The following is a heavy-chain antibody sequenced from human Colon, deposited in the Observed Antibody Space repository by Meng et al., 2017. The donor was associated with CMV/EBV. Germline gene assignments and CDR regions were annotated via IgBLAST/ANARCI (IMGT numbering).Heavy chain of an antibody. D-gene: IGHD2-21*01. V-gene: IGHV1-2*02. Sequence: QVQLLPSGKEVKKPGASVKVSCKTSGYTFTAKHLHWVRHAPGQGLEWMGWIYPQNGGTYFAQKFQGRVTMTSDTSISTAYMELSSLTSDDTAIYYCIKEDWYFDFWGQGTLVTVSS. CDR3: IKEDWYFDF. J-gene: IGHJ4*02. CDR2: IYPQNGGT. CDR1: GYTFTAKH.